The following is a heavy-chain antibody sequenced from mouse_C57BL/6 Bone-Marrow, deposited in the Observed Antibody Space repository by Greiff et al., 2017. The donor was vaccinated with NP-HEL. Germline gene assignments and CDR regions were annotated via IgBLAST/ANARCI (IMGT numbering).Heavy chain of an antibody. D-gene: IGHD2-5*01. J-gene: IGHJ2*01. CDR2: INPNNGGT. CDR1: GYTFTDYN. V-gene: IGHV1-18*01. CDR3: ARSGYSNYEDYFDY. Sequence: EVMLVESGPELVKPGASVKIPCKASGYTFTDYNMDWVKQSHGKSLEWIGDINPNNGGTIYNQKFKGKATLTVDKSSSTAYMELRSLTSEDTAVYYCARSGYSNYEDYFDYWGQGTTLTVSS.